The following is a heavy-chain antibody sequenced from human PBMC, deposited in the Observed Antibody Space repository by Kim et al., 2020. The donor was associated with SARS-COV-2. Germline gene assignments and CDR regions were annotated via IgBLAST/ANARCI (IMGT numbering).Heavy chain of an antibody. CDR2: IGTAGDT. D-gene: IGHD4-4*01. Sequence: GGSLRLSCAASGFTFSSYDMQWVRQATGKGLEWVSAIGTAGDTYYPGSVKGRFTISRENAKNSLYLQMNSLRAGDTAVYYCARAPSPQYSNYYYYYGMDVWGQGTTVTVSS. CDR3: ARAPSPQYSNYYYYYGMDV. J-gene: IGHJ6*02. CDR1: GFTFSSYD. V-gene: IGHV3-13*01.